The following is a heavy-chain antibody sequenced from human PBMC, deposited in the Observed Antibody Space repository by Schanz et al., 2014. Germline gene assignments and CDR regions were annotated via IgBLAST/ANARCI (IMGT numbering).Heavy chain of an antibody. V-gene: IGHV3-23*01. CDR2: FNDGGVNK. D-gene: IGHD3-10*01. Sequence: EVHLLESGGGLVEPGGSLRLSCATSGFSLDIFAVSWVRQAPGKGLEWVSSFNDGGVNKYYADSVKGRFTISRDNFKGALYLQMSSLRAEDTAVYYCARIGGSVFDYWAQGTLVTVSS. J-gene: IGHJ4*02. CDR1: GFSLDIFA. CDR3: ARIGGSVFDY.